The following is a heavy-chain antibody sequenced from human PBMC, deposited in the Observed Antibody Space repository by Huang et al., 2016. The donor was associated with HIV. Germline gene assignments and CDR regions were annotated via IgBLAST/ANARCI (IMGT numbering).Heavy chain of an antibody. CDR3: ARGSDCGSDCYFNYYGMDV. J-gene: IGHJ6*02. CDR1: GFTFRSYT. CDR2: IRSGVAYI. V-gene: IGHV3-21*01. D-gene: IGHD2-21*02. Sequence: EVRLVESGGGLVKPGGSLRLSCAASGFTFRSYTMNWVRQAPGKGLEWCASIRSGVAYILYADSVRGPITISRDNVKNSLFLQMNSLAAEDTAVYFCARGSDCGSDCYFNYYGMDVWGQGTTVTVSS.